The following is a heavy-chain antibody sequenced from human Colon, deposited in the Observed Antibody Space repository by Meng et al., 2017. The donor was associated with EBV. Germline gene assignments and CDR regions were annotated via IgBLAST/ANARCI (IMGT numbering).Heavy chain of an antibody. V-gene: IGHV7-4-1*02. CDR1: GYTFINYA. CDR3: ARGGPYPDSSGFHWYFDL. D-gene: IGHD3-22*01. Sequence: VELGSGFEKPGGPVKVSCKASGYTFINYAINWVRQAPGQGLEWMGWINTHTGNPTYGQGFTGRFVLSSDTSVSTANLQISSLKAEDTAVYYCARGGPYPDSSGFHWYFDLWGRGTLVTVSS. CDR2: INTHTGNP. J-gene: IGHJ2*01.